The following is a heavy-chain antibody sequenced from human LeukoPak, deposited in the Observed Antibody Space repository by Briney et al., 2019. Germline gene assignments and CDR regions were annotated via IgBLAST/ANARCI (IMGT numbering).Heavy chain of an antibody. V-gene: IGHV1-2*02. CDR3: ARANALYCSSTSCLFDY. CDR1: GYTFTGYY. CDR2: INPNSGGT. D-gene: IGHD2-2*01. J-gene: IGHJ4*02. Sequence: ASVKVSCKASGYTFTGYYMHWVRQAPGQGLEWMAWINPNSGGTYYAQNFHDRITTTRDTSIGTAYMELSRLRSDDTAIYYCARANALYCSSTSCLFDYWGQGTLVTVSS.